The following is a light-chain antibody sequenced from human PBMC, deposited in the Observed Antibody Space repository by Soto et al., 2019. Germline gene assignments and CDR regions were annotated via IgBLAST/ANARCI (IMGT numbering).Light chain of an antibody. J-gene: IGKJ4*01. V-gene: IGKV3-20*01. CDR2: GAS. CDR3: QQYGCSPRVT. CDR1: QSVSSNY. Sequence: EIVLTQSPGTLSLSPGERATLSCRASQSVSSNYLAWYQQKPGQAPRLLIYGASSRATGIPDRFSGSGSGTDFTLTISRLEPEDCAVYYCQQYGCSPRVTFGGGTKVEI.